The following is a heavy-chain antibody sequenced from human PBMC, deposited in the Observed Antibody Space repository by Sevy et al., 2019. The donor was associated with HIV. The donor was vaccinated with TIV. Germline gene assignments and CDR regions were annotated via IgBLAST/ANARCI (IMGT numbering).Heavy chain of an antibody. CDR2: IYSDGRT. D-gene: IGHD3-22*01. Sequence: GGSLRLSCAASGLSVSDNYMNWVRQAPGKGLELVSVIYSDGRTYYPDSVKGRFSISIDNSKNTLYLHMKSLRPEDTAVYYCARDRYYDASGYYYYYYGMDVWGQGTTVTVSS. CDR3: ARDRYYDASGYYYYYYGMDV. CDR1: GLSVSDNY. J-gene: IGHJ6*02. V-gene: IGHV3-66*01.